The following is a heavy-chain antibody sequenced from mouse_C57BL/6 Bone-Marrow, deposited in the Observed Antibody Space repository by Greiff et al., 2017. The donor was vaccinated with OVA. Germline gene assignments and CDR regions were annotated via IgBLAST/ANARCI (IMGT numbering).Heavy chain of an antibody. J-gene: IGHJ4*01. D-gene: IGHD1-1*01. CDR3: TTYYYGSRGYYAMDY. V-gene: IGHV14-4*01. CDR2: IDPENGDT. CDR1: GFNIKDDY. Sequence: VQLQPSGAELVRPGASVKLSCTASGFNIKDDYMHWVKPRPEQGLEWIGWIDPENGDTEYASKFQGKATITADTSSNTAYLQLSSLTSDDTAVYYCTTYYYGSRGYYAMDYWGQGTSVTVSS.